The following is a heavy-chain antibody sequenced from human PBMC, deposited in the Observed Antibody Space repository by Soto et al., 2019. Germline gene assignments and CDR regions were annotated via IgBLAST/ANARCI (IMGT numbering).Heavy chain of an antibody. CDR3: ARDLGSSWYPEYFQH. V-gene: IGHV1-18*01. Sequence: ASVKVSCKASGYTFTSSGISWVRQAPGQGLEWMGWISSDNGNTNYAQHLQGRVSMTTDTSTSTAYMDLRSLRSDDTAVYYCARDLGSSWYPEYFQHWGQGTLVTVSS. J-gene: IGHJ1*01. CDR2: ISSDNGNT. CDR1: GYTFTSSG. D-gene: IGHD6-13*01.